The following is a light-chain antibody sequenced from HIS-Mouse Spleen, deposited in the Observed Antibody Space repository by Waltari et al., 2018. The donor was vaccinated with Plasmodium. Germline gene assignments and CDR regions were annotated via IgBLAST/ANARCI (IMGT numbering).Light chain of an antibody. CDR1: ALPKKY. CDR2: EDS. Sequence: SYELTQPPSVSVSPGQTARITCSGAALPKKYAYWYQQKAGQAPVLVIYEDSKRPSGIPEGFSGSSSGTMATLTISGAQVEEEADYYCYSTDSSGNHRVFGGGTKLTVL. V-gene: IGLV3-10*01. J-gene: IGLJ3*02. CDR3: YSTDSSGNHRV.